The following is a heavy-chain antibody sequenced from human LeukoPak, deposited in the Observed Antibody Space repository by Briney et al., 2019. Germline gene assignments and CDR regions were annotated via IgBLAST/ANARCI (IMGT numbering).Heavy chain of an antibody. CDR3: ARDGPYRRYYGSGSYNHFDY. Sequence: SETLSLTCAVSGYSISSGYYWGWIRQPPGKGLEWIGSIYHSGSTYYNPSLKSRVTISVDTSKNQFSLKLSSVTAADTAVYYCARDGPYRRYYGSGSYNHFDYWAREPWSPSPQ. CDR1: GYSISSGYY. V-gene: IGHV4-38-2*02. D-gene: IGHD3-10*01. J-gene: IGHJ4*02. CDR2: IYHSGST.